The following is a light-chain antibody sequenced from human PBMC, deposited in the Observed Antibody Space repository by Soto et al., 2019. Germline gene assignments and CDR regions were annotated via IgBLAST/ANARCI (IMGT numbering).Light chain of an antibody. J-gene: IGKJ1*01. V-gene: IGKV3-15*01. Sequence: EIVMTQSPATLSVSPGERATLSCRASQSISSNLAWYQQKPGQAPRLLMFRTSSRATGFPARFSGSGSGTEFTLTISSLQSEDFAVYYCQQYNNWPPWTFGQGTKVDI. CDR1: QSISSN. CDR2: RTS. CDR3: QQYNNWPPWT.